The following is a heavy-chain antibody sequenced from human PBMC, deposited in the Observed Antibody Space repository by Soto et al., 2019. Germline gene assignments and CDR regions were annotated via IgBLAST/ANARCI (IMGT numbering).Heavy chain of an antibody. D-gene: IGHD3-10*01. J-gene: IGHJ4*02. CDR2: IYYSGST. Sequence: SETLSLTCTVPGGSISSYYWSWIRQPPGKGLEWIGYIYYSGSTNYNPSLKSRVTISVDTSKNQFSLKLSSVTAADTAVYYCARDPEGGENYFDYWGQGTLVTVSS. V-gene: IGHV4-59*01. CDR1: GGSISSYY. CDR3: ARDPEGGENYFDY.